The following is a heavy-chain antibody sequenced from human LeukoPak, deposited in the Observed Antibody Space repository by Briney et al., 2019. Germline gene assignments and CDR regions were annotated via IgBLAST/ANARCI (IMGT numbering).Heavy chain of an antibody. Sequence: ASVKVSCKASGYTFTGYYMHWVRQAPGQGLEWMGWINPNSGGTNYAQKFQGRVTMTRDTSISTAYMELSRLRSDDTAVYYCAREENSYGSFDCWGQGTLVTVSS. V-gene: IGHV1-2*02. D-gene: IGHD5-18*01. J-gene: IGHJ4*02. CDR2: INPNSGGT. CDR3: AREENSYGSFDC. CDR1: GYTFTGYY.